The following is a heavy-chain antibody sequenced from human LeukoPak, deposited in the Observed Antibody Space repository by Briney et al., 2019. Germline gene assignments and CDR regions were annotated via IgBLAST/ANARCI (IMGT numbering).Heavy chain of an antibody. CDR3: ARGYMVSEY. D-gene: IGHD3-10*01. CDR2: ITSTSTYV. Sequence: GGSLRLSCAASGFTFSTYSMNWVRQAPGKGLEWVSSITSTSTYVYYADSVKGRFTISRDNAKNSLYLQMNSLRAEDTAVCYCARGYMVSEYWGQGTLVTVSS. J-gene: IGHJ4*02. V-gene: IGHV3-21*01. CDR1: GFTFSTYS.